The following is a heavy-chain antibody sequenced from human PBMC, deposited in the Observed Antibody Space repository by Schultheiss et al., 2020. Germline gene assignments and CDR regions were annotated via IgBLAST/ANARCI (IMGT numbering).Heavy chain of an antibody. D-gene: IGHD2-15*01. V-gene: IGHV3-30*18. CDR3: AKDVEAAGFDY. J-gene: IGHJ4*02. Sequence: GGSLRLSCAASGFTFSSYDMSWVRQAPGKGLEWVAIISYDGSKKDKADSVKGRFTISRDNSKNTLYLEMNSLRAEDTAVYYCAKDVEAAGFDYWGQGTLVTVSS. CDR2: ISYDGSKK. CDR1: GFTFSSYD.